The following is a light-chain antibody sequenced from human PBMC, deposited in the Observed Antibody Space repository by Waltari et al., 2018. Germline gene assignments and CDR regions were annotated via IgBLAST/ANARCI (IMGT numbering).Light chain of an antibody. Sequence: QSALTQPASVSGSPGQSITISCTGTSSDVCGYNYVSWYQQHPCKAPKLMIYDFSKLPSGVSNRFSGSKSGNPASLTISGLQAEDEADYYCSSYTSSRGVVFGGGTKLTVL. CDR1: SSDVCGYNY. V-gene: IGLV2-14*03. CDR3: SSYTSSRGVV. CDR2: DFS. J-gene: IGLJ2*01.